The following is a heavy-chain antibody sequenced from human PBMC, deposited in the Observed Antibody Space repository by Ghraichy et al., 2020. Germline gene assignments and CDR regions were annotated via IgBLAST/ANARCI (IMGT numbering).Heavy chain of an antibody. D-gene: IGHD6-19*01. CDR1: GSNFRSSG. J-gene: IGHJ4*02. CDR3: ARDLAVAGNAAY. V-gene: IGHV1-18*01. CDR2: ISPYNGNT. Sequence: ASVKVSCKASGSNFRSSGINWVRQSPGQGLEWMGWISPYNGNTKYPQRFQGRVSMTADTSTSTLYMEMRSLRSDDTAVYYCARDLAVAGNAAYWGQGTLVTVSS.